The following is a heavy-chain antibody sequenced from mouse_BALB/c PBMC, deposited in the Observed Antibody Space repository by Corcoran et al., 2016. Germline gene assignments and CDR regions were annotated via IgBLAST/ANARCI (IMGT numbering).Heavy chain of an antibody. V-gene: IGHV1-18*01. J-gene: IGHJ2*01. CDR2: INPRSRGT. D-gene: IGHD1-1*01. CDR1: VYTFTDYN. CDR3: ARWGITTVDY. Sequence: EVLLQQSGAELVQPGASVKITYNASVYTFTDYNLDWVKQRHAKSVECIGDINPRSRGTIYNQTFEGRETLIVDKSSSTTYMELRSLTSEDTAVYYCARWGITTVDYWGQGTTVTVSS.